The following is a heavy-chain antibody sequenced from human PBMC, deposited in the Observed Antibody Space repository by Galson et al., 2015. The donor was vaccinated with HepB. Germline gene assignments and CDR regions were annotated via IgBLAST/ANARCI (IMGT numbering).Heavy chain of an antibody. V-gene: IGHV7-4-1*01. CDR2: INTITGKP. D-gene: IGHD1-26*01. Sequence: SVKVSCKASGYIFTDYAVNWVRQAPGQGLEWMGWINTITGKPTISQAFTGRFVFFLDKSVSTVYLQIGSLQPDDTGVYYRARWSPGPTEALGVWGKGTTVTVSS. CDR3: ARWSPGPTEALGV. J-gene: IGHJ6*04. CDR1: GYIFTDYA.